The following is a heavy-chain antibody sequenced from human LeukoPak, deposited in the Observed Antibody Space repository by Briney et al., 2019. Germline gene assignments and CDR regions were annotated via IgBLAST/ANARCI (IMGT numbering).Heavy chain of an antibody. V-gene: IGHV4-59*08. J-gene: IGHJ4*02. D-gene: IGHD1-26*01. CDR3: ARRVVGATAELDY. CDR2: IYYSGNT. CDR1: GGSISSYY. Sequence: PSETLSLTCTVSGGSISSYYWSWIRQPPGKGLEWIGYIYYSGNTNYNPSLKSRVTISVDTSKNQFSLKLSSVTAADTAVYYCARRVVGATAELDYWGQGTLVTVSS.